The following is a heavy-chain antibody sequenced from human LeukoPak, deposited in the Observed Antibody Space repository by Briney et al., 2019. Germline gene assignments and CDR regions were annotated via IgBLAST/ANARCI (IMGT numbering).Heavy chain of an antibody. CDR2: VSGSGGYT. CDR3: AKSPQVSTVTTYYFHY. V-gene: IGHV3-23*01. D-gene: IGHD4-17*01. Sequence: GGSLRLSCAASGFTFSSYAMSWVRQAPGQGLEWVSAVSGSGGYTYYADSVKGRFTISRDNSKNTLYLQMNSLRAEDTAVYYCAKSPQVSTVTTYYFHYWGQGTLVTVFS. CDR1: GFTFSSYA. J-gene: IGHJ4*02.